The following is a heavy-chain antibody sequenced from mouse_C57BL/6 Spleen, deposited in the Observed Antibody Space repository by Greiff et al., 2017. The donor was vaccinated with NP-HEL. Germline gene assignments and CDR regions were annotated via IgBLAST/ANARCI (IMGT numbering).Heavy chain of an antibody. CDR3: ARSGDYYSNYEAMDY. J-gene: IGHJ4*01. V-gene: IGHV1-4*01. D-gene: IGHD2-5*01. CDR2: INPSSGYT. Sequence: QVQLKESGAELARPGASVKMSCKASGYTFTSYTMHWVKQRPGQGLEWIGYINPSSGYTKYNQKFKDKATLTADKSSSTAYMQRSSLTSEDSAVYYCARSGDYYSNYEAMDYWGQGTSVTVSS. CDR1: GYTFTSYT.